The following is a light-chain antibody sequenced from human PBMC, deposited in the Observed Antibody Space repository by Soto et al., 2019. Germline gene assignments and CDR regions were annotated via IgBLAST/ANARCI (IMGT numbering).Light chain of an antibody. Sequence: DIQMTQSPSSVSASVGDRVTITCRASQSISSWLAWYQQKPGKAPKLLIYDASSLESGVPSRFSGSGSGTEFTLTISSLQPDDFATYYCQQYNSYPITFGQGTRLEL. CDR1: QSISSW. V-gene: IGKV1-5*01. CDR2: DAS. CDR3: QQYNSYPIT. J-gene: IGKJ5*01.